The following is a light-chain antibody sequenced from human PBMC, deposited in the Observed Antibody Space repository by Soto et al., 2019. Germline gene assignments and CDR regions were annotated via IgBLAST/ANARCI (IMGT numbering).Light chain of an antibody. CDR3: QQYNNWPPIT. J-gene: IGKJ5*01. CDR2: GAS. Sequence: EIVMTQSPATLSVSPGERVTLSCRASQSISSKLAWYQQKPGQAPRLLIYGASIRATGIPGRFSGSGSGTEFTLTIRGLQSEDFAVYYCQQYNNWPPITFGQGTRLEIK. V-gene: IGKV3D-15*01. CDR1: QSISSK.